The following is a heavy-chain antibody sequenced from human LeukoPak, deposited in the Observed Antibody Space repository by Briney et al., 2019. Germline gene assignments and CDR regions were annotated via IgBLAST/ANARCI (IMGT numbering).Heavy chain of an antibody. CDR1: GFPLYNYR. Sequence: GSLEISFAASGFPLYNYRMSWVRPASGKGLGWVSTVNADGGNTYYADSVKGRFTISRDNSKSTLILQMNSLRVEDTALYYCTKRVKYGGTWDHFADWGQGTLVTVSS. J-gene: IGHJ4*02. CDR2: VNADGGNT. D-gene: IGHD1-26*01. V-gene: IGHV3-23*01. CDR3: TKRVKYGGTWDHFAD.